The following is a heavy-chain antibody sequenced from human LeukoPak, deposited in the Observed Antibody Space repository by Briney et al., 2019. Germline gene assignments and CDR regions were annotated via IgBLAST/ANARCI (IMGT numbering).Heavy chain of an antibody. Sequence: GGSLRLSCAASGFTFRSYAMHWVRQAPGKGLEWVAVISYDGSNKYYADSVKGRFTISRDNAKNSLYLQMNSLRAEDTAVYYCARVMFAAAGYYFDYWGQGTLVTVSS. CDR1: GFTFRSYA. CDR2: ISYDGSNK. D-gene: IGHD6-13*01. CDR3: ARVMFAAAGYYFDY. V-gene: IGHV3-30-3*01. J-gene: IGHJ4*02.